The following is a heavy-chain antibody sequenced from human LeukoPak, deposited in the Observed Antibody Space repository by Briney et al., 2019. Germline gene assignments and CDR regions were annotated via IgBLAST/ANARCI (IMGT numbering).Heavy chain of an antibody. CDR1: GGSISSYY. CDR2: IYYSGST. V-gene: IGHV4-59*08. J-gene: IGHJ4*02. CDR3: ARHGGTVGAIGGFDY. D-gene: IGHD1-26*01. Sequence: SETLSLTCTVSGGSISSYYWSWIRQPPGKGLEWIGYIYYSGSTNYNPSLKSRVTISVDTSKNQFSLKLSSATAADTAVYYCARHGGTVGAIGGFDYWGQGTLVTVSS.